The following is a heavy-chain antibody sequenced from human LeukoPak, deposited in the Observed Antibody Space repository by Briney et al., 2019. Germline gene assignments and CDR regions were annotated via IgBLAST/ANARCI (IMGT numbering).Heavy chain of an antibody. J-gene: IGHJ4*02. D-gene: IGHD6-19*01. CDR1: GFTFSSYA. Sequence: AGGSLRLSCAASGFTFSSYAMHWVRQAPGKGLEWVAVISYDGSNKYYADSVKGRFTISRDNSKNRLYLQMNSLRAGDTAVYYCARGRPYSSGWYFDYWGQGTLVTVSS. CDR3: ARGRPYSSGWYFDY. V-gene: IGHV3-30*01. CDR2: ISYDGSNK.